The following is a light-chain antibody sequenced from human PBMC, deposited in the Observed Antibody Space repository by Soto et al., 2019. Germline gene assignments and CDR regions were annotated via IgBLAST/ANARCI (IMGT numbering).Light chain of an antibody. Sequence: EIVLTQSPDTLSLSPGERATISCRASQSVSSSYLAWYQQKPGQAPRLLIYGASSRATGIPDRFSGSGSGTDFTLTISRLEREDFAVYYCQQYGSSPDTFGQGTKLEI. J-gene: IGKJ2*01. CDR2: GAS. CDR3: QQYGSSPDT. V-gene: IGKV3-20*01. CDR1: QSVSSSY.